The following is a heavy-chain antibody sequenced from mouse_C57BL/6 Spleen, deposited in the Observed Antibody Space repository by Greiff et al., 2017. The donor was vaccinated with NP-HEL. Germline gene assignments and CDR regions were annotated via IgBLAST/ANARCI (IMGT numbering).Heavy chain of an antibody. J-gene: IGHJ4*01. V-gene: IGHV1-66*01. CDR3: ARGAYYGSSSYAMDY. CDR2: IYPGSGNT. CDR1: GYSFTSYY. D-gene: IGHD1-1*01. Sequence: QVQLQQSGPELVKPGASVKISCKASGYSFTSYYIHWVKQRPGQGLEWIGWIYPGSGNTKYNEKFKGKATLPADTSSSTAYMQLSSLTSEDSAVYYCARGAYYGSSSYAMDYWGQGTSVTVSS.